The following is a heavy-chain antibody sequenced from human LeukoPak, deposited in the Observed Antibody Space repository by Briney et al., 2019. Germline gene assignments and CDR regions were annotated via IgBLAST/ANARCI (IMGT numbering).Heavy chain of an antibody. D-gene: IGHD4-17*01. Sequence: GESLKISCKGSGYSFTSHWISWVRQMPGKGLEWMGRIDPSDSYTNYSPSFQGHVTISADKSISTAYLQWSSLKASDTAMYYCARLGTTVTTITDYWGQGTLVTVSS. J-gene: IGHJ4*02. V-gene: IGHV5-10-1*01. CDR3: ARLGTTVTTITDY. CDR2: IDPSDSYT. CDR1: GYSFTSHW.